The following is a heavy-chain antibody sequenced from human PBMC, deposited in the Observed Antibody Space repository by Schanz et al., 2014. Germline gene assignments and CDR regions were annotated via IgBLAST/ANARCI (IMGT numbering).Heavy chain of an antibody. J-gene: IGHJ4*02. V-gene: IGHV1-8*01. CDR1: GYTFTSYD. CDR2: MNPNSGNP. Sequence: QVQLLQSGAEVKKPGASVKVSCTASGYTFTSYDINWVRQAPGQGLEWLGWMNPNSGNPGFAQKFLGRVTMTRNTSMSTAYIELRILTSEDTAVYYCARGRTFDYWGQGTLVTVSS. CDR3: ARGRTFDY.